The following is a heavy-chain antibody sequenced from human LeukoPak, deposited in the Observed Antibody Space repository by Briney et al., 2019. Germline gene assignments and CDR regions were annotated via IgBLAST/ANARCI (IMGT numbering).Heavy chain of an antibody. CDR3: ARSSRGVIGLLDY. V-gene: IGHV7-4-1*01. J-gene: IGHJ4*02. Sequence: ASVKVSCKTSGFTFTDYTINWVRQAPGQGLEWMGWINTNTGNPTYARAFRGRFVLSVDTSVNTAYLEISGLKTGDTAVYYCARSSRGVIGLLDYWGQGALVAVSS. D-gene: IGHD3-10*01. CDR1: GFTFTDYT. CDR2: INTNTGNP.